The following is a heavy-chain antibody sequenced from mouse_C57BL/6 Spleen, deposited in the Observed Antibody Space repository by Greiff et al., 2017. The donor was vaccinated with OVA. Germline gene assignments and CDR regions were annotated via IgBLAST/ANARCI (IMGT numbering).Heavy chain of an antibody. CDR1: GYAFSSSW. CDR3: ATIYDGYYGWFAY. V-gene: IGHV1-82*01. J-gene: IGHJ3*01. Sequence: LVESGPELVKPGASVKISCKASGYAFSSSWMNWVKQRPGKGLEWIGRIYPGDGDTNYNGKFKGKATLTADKSSSTAYMQLSSLTSEDSAVYFCATIYDGYYGWFAYWGQGTLVTVSA. CDR2: IYPGDGDT. D-gene: IGHD2-3*01.